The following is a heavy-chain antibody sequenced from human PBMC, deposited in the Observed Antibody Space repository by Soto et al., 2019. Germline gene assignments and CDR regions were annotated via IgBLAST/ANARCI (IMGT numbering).Heavy chain of an antibody. Sequence: QVQLVQSGTEVKRPGASVKVSCRVAGYTFTGYGISWMRQAPGQGLEWMGWVSGSNGDTKYVENYQGSVTMTIYTSTSTAYMELRSLRSDDTGVYYRATVISYYHDDSGYSYFDYWGQGTLVAVSP. CDR2: VSGSNGDT. CDR3: ATVISYYHDDSGYSYFDY. V-gene: IGHV1-18*01. D-gene: IGHD3-22*01. CDR1: GYTFTGYG. J-gene: IGHJ4*02.